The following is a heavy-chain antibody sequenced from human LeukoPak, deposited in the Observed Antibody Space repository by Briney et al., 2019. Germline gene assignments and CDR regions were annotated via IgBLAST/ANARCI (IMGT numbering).Heavy chain of an antibody. CDR2: ISYDGTKR. CDR1: GFTFSRYG. J-gene: IGHJ4*02. D-gene: IGHD3-10*01. CDR3: ARDPGGSFDY. V-gene: IGHV3-30*03. Sequence: PGRSLRLSCAASGFTFSRYGLHWVRQAPGKGLEWAAFISYDGTKRFYADSVKGRFTISRDNAKNSLYLEMNSLRVEDTAVYYCARDPGGSFDYWGQGTLVTVSS.